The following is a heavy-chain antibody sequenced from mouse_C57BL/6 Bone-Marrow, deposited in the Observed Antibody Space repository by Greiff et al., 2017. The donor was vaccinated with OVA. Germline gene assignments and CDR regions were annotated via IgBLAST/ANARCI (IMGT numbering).Heavy chain of an antibody. CDR2: ISGGGGNT. CDR1: GFTFSSYT. J-gene: IGHJ1*03. CDR3: ARHEVPHRDVDV. V-gene: IGHV5-9*01. D-gene: IGHD2-14*01. Sequence: EVQRVESGGGLVKPGGSLKLSCAASGFTFSSYTMSWVRQTPEKRLEWVATISGGGGNTYYPDSVKGRFTISRNNAKNTLYLQMSSLRSEDTALYYCARHEVPHRDVDVWGTGTTGTVSS.